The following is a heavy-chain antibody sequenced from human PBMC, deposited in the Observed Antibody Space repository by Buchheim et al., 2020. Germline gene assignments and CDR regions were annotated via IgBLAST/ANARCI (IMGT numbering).Heavy chain of an antibody. Sequence: QVQLQESGPGLVKPSETLSLTCTVSGDSITSYYWSWIRQPAGKGLEWIGRIYARGSTNYNPSLKSRVTMSVDTSKFSLKLTSVTAADTAVYYCARETETFDSWGQGIL. CDR1: GDSITSYY. J-gene: IGHJ4*02. V-gene: IGHV4-4*07. CDR3: ARETETFDS. D-gene: IGHD5-24*01. CDR2: IYARGST.